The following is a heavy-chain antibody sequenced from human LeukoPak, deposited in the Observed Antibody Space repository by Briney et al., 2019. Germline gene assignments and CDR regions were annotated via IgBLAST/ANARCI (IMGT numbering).Heavy chain of an antibody. CDR3: ARSKAWELPNAFDI. V-gene: IGHV1-2*06. Sequence: GASVKVSCKASGYTFTGYYMHWVRQAPGQGLEWMGRINPNSGGTNYAQKFQGRVTMTRDTSISTAYMELSRLRSDGTAVYYCARSKAWELPNAFDIWGQGTMVTVSS. J-gene: IGHJ3*02. D-gene: IGHD1-26*01. CDR2: INPNSGGT. CDR1: GYTFTGYY.